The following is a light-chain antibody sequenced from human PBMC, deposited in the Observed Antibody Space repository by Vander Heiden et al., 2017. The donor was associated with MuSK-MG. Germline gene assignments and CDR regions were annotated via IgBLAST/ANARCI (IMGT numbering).Light chain of an antibody. CDR2: NDS. CDR1: ALPKQY. Sequence: SYELTQPPSVSVSPGPTARVTCSGDALPKQYAYWYQQKPGQAPVLVIYNDSERPSGIPARFSGSSSGSTVTLTISGVQAEDEADYCCHSAESSGSYVVFGGGTKVTVL. V-gene: IGLV3-25*02. CDR3: HSAESSGSYVV. J-gene: IGLJ2*01.